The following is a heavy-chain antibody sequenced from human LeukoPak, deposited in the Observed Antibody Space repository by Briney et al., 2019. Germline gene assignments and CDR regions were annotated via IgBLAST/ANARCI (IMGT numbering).Heavy chain of an antibody. CDR1: GFTFSSYA. D-gene: IGHD3-10*01. CDR3: ARDRGLLLWFWESHFDY. CDR2: ISYDGSNK. J-gene: IGHJ4*02. Sequence: GRSLRLSCAASGFTFSSYAMHWVRQAPGKGLEWVAVISYDGSNKYYADSVKGRFTISRDNSKNTLYLQMNSLRAEDTAVYYCARDRGLLLWFWESHFDYWGQGTLVTVSS. V-gene: IGHV3-30-3*01.